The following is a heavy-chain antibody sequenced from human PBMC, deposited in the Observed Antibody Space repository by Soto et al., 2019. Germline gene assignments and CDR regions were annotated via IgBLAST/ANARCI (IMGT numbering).Heavy chain of an antibody. CDR2: VKSQIDGGTT. D-gene: IGHD6-6*01. CDR3: ATGSARFDF. V-gene: IGHV3-15*01. CDR1: GFTFTDAW. J-gene: IGHJ5*01. Sequence: EVQLVESGGGSVNAGGSVRLSCAASGFTFTDAWMNWVRQVPGEGLEWVGHVKSQIDGGTTDSAAALDGRVTISRDDSKNMVYLQMNRLRTDDTAVYYCATGSARFDFWGQGTLVTVSS.